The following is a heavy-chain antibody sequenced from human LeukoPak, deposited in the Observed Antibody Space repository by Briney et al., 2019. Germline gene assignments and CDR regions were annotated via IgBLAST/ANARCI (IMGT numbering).Heavy chain of an antibody. CDR2: ISGGGGST. J-gene: IGHJ4*02. V-gene: IGHV3-23*01. CDR3: DRGYSIDY. D-gene: IGHD6-13*01. CDR1: GFTFTSYS. Sequence: PGGSLRLSCAASGFTFTSYSMNWVRQAPGKGLEWVSTISGGGGSTYYADSVKGRFTISRDNSKNTLYLQVNSLRAEDTAVYYCDRGYSIDYWGQGTLVTVSS.